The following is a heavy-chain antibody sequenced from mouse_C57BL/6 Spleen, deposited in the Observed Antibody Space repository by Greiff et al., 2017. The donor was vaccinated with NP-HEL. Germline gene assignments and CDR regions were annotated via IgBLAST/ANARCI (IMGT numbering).Heavy chain of an antibody. CDR1: GFTFSSYG. V-gene: IGHV5-6*02. J-gene: IGHJ1*03. CDR2: ISSGGSYT. Sequence: DVKLVESGGDLVKPGGSLKLSCAASGFTFSSYGMSWVRQTPDKRLEWVATISSGGSYTYYPDSVKGRFTISRDNAKNTLYLQMSSLKSEDTAMYYCARQEETVSSYGYFDVWGTGTTVTVSS. D-gene: IGHD1-1*01. CDR3: ARQEETVSSYGYFDV.